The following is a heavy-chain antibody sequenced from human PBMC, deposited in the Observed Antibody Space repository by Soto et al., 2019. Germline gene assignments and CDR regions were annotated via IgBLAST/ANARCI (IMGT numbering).Heavy chain of an antibody. V-gene: IGHV1-18*04. CDR2: ISAYNGNT. CDR3: ARVWDRYCSSTSCYRYYYYYGMDV. Sequence: ASVKVSWKASGYTFTSYGISWVRQAPGQGLEWIGWISAYNGNTNYAQKLQGRVTMTTDTSTSTAYMELRSLRSDDTAVYYCARVWDRYCSSTSCYRYYYYYGMDVWGQGTTVTVSS. J-gene: IGHJ6*02. CDR1: GYTFTSYG. D-gene: IGHD2-2*01.